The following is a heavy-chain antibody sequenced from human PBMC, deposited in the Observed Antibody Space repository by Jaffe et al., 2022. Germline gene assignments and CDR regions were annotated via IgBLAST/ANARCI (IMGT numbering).Heavy chain of an antibody. D-gene: IGHD3-10*01. CDR1: GYTFTDYY. CDR2: VDPKDGQT. CDR3: ATPGPVFGPGRNYKYYYMDV. Sequence: EVQLLQSGAEVKKPGSTVKISCKVSGYTFTDYYIHWVQQAPGKGLEWMGLVDPKDGQTITAAKFQGRVTFTADTSTDTVYMELRSLRSGDTATYYCATPGPVFGPGRNYKYYYMDVWGKGTTVTVSS. J-gene: IGHJ6*03. V-gene: IGHV1-69-2*01.